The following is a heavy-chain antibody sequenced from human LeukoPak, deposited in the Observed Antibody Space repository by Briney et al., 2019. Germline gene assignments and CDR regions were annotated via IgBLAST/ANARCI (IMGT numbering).Heavy chain of an antibody. CDR2: ISAYNGNT. V-gene: IGHV1-18*01. CDR3: ARVLTTVVPAAMYPN. Sequence: ASVKVSCKASGYTFTSYGISWVRQAPGQGLEWMGWISAYNGNTNYAQKLQGRVTMTTDTSTSTAYMELRSLRSDDTAVYYCARVLTTVVPAAMYPNWGQGTLVTVSS. D-gene: IGHD2-2*01. CDR1: GYTFTSYG. J-gene: IGHJ4*02.